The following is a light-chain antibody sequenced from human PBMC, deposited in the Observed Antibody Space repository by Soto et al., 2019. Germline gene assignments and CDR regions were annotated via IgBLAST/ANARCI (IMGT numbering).Light chain of an antibody. CDR3: QQYVSSPRT. CDR2: DAS. V-gene: IGKV3-20*01. J-gene: IGKJ1*01. CDR1: QSVDGNS. Sequence: EIVLTQSPGTLSLSPGEWATHSCRASQSVDGNSLAWYQQKLGQAPRLLIYDASIRATGTPDRFSGSGSGTDFTLTNSGLESEDFAVYYCQQYVSSPRTFGQGTKVEV.